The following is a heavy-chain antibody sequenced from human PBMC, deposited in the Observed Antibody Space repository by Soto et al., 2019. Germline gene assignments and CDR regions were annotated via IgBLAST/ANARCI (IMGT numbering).Heavy chain of an antibody. J-gene: IGHJ6*02. Sequence: PSETLSLTCAVYGGSFSGYYWSWIRQPPGKGLEWIGEINHSGSTNYNPSLKSRVTISVDTSKNQFSLKLSSVTAADTAVYYCARGAIRFSFRHGSGTPNPLYGGMDVWGQGTTVTVSS. V-gene: IGHV4-34*01. CDR3: ARGAIRFSFRHGSGTPNPLYGGMDV. D-gene: IGHD3-10*01. CDR2: INHSGST. CDR1: GGSFSGYY.